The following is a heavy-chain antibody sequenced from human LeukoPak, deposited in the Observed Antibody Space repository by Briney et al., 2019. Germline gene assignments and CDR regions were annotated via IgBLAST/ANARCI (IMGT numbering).Heavy chain of an antibody. CDR1: GFTFSSYA. Sequence: PGGSLRLSCAASGFTFSSYAMSWVRQAPGKGLEWVSAISGSGGSTYYADSVKGRFTISRDNSKNTLYLQMNSLRAEDTAVYYCAKDLRSHITMVRGVPYMWGQGTLVTVPS. CDR3: AKDLRSHITMVRGVPYM. D-gene: IGHD3-10*01. CDR2: ISGSGGST. J-gene: IGHJ4*02. V-gene: IGHV3-23*01.